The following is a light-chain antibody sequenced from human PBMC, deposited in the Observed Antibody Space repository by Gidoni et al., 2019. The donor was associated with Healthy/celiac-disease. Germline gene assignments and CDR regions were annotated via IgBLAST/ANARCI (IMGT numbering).Light chain of an antibody. CDR1: QSISSY. J-gene: IGKJ5*01. Sequence: AIRMTQSPSSFSASTGDRVTITCRASQSISSYLAWYQQKPGKAPKLLIYAASTLQSGVPSRCSGSGSGTDFTLTISCLQSEDFATYYCQQYYSYPPAFGQGTRLEIK. CDR3: QQYYSYPPA. CDR2: AAS. V-gene: IGKV1-8*01.